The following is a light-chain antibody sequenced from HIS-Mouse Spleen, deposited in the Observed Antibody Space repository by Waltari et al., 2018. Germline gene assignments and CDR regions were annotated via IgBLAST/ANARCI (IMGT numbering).Light chain of an antibody. J-gene: IGKJ1*01. CDR2: AAS. CDR1: QGISSY. Sequence: AIRMTQSPSSISASTGDRVPITFRASQGISSYLAWYQQKPGKAPKLLIYAASTLQSGVPSRFSGSGSGTDFTLTISCLQSEDFATYYCQQYYSYPPTFGQGTKVEIK. V-gene: IGKV1-8*01. CDR3: QQYYSYPPT.